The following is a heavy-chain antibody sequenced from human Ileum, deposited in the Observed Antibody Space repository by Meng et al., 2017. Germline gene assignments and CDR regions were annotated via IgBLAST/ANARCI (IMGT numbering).Heavy chain of an antibody. Sequence: SETLSLTCAISGDSVSSNSATWNWIMQSPSRGLEWLGRTYYRYKWYNDYAVSVKSRITINPDTSKNQFSLQLNAVTPEDTAVYYCARRNAFDIWGQGTMVTVSS. CDR2: TYYRYKWYN. CDR1: GDSVSSNSAT. J-gene: IGHJ3*02. CDR3: ARRNAFDI. V-gene: IGHV6-1*01.